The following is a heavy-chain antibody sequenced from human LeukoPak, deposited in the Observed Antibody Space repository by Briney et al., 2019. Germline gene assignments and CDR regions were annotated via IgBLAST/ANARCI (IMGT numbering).Heavy chain of an antibody. V-gene: IGHV3-48*03. D-gene: IGHD1-26*01. CDR3: AKDVRVGGGGMDV. CDR1: GFTFSSYE. Sequence: GGSLRLSCAASGFTFSSYEMNWVRQAPGKGLEWVSYISSSGSTIYYADSVRGRFTISRDKSKNTVSLQMNSLRGEDTAVYYCAKDVRVGGGGMDVWGQGTPVTVSS. CDR2: ISSSGSTI. J-gene: IGHJ6*02.